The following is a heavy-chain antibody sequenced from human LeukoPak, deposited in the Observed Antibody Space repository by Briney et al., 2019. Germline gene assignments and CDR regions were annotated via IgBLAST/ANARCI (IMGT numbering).Heavy chain of an antibody. CDR3: AREGQLVALNYCYYYTMDV. CDR2: MYTSGST. V-gene: IGHV4-61*02. CDR1: GGSINSGTYY. J-gene: IGHJ6*02. D-gene: IGHD6-6*01. Sequence: SQTLSLTCTVSGGSINSGTYYWTWIRQPAGKGLEWIGRMYTSGSTNYNPSLKGRVTMSVDTSKNQFSLKLSSVTAADTAVYYCAREGQLVALNYCYYYTMDVWGQGTTVTVSS.